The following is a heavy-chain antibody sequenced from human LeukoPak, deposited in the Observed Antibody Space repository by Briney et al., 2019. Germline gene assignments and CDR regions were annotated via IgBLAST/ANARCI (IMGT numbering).Heavy chain of an antibody. CDR3: ARVIAEQLGGLDY. CDR2: INHSGST. J-gene: IGHJ4*02. Sequence: PSETLSLTCVVYGGSFGGYYWSWIRQPPGKGLEWIGEINHSGSTNYNPSLKSRVTISVDTSNNQFSLNLSSVTAADTAVYYCARVIAEQLGGLDYWGQGTLVTVSS. D-gene: IGHD6-6*01. V-gene: IGHV4-34*01. CDR1: GGSFGGYY.